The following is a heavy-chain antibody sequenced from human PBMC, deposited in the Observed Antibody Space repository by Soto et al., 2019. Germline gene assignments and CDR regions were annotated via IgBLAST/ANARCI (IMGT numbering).Heavy chain of an antibody. D-gene: IGHD2-15*01. CDR3: ARERIGYCSGRSCYGDAFDI. J-gene: IGHJ3*02. CDR2: IYYSGST. CDR1: GGSIRSYS. V-gene: IGHV4-59*01. Sequence: SETLSIPCTVSGGSIRSYSWRWLREPPRRGLEWIGYIYYSGSTNYNPSLKSRVTISVDTSKNQFSLKLSSVTAADTAVYYCARERIGYCSGRSCYGDAFDIWGQGTMVS.